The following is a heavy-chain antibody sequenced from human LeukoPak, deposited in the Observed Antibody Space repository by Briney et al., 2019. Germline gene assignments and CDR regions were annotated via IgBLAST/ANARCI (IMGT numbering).Heavy chain of an antibody. D-gene: IGHD5-18*01. CDR1: GFTFSSYS. CDR3: ARGTVWLPGSFDY. V-gene: IGHV3-21*01. Sequence: PGGSLRLSCAASGFTFSSYSMNWVRQAPGKGLEWVSSISSSSSYIYYADSVKGRFTISRDNAKNSLYLQMNSLRAEDTAVYYCARGTVWLPGSFDYWGQGTLVTVSS. J-gene: IGHJ4*02. CDR2: ISSSSSYI.